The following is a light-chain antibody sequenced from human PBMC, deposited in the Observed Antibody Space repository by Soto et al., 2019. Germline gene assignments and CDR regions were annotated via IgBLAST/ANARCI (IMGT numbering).Light chain of an antibody. J-gene: IGKJ3*01. Sequence: DLQMTQSPSSVSASVGDRVTITCRASQGINKWLAWYQQKPGKVPNLLIYDASTLQSGVPSRFSGSGFGTDFALTISNLQPEDFATYYCQQAGSFPITFGPGTKVEIK. V-gene: IGKV1-12*01. CDR1: QGINKW. CDR2: DAS. CDR3: QQAGSFPIT.